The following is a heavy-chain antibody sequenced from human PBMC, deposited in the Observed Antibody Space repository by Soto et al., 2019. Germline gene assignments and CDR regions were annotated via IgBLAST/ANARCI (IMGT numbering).Heavy chain of an antibody. Sequence: ALVKVSCKASGYTFKSYDVMWVRKAPGQGLEWMGWISGHNGKADYAENFQGRVIMTTDTSTATASMDLRGLRSDDTAVYYCARKGYIGNFAMDVWGQGTTVTVSS. CDR2: ISGHNGKA. V-gene: IGHV1-18*04. CDR1: GYTFKSYD. J-gene: IGHJ6*02. CDR3: ARKGYIGNFAMDV. D-gene: IGHD5-12*01.